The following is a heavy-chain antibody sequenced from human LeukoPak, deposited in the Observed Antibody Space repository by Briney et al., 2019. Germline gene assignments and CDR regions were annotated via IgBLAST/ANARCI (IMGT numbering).Heavy chain of an antibody. D-gene: IGHD5-24*01. Sequence: APVPVSCKASGYTFSGYYIHWVRQAPAQGLEWMGWIKPNSGGTHFTQKFQGRVTMTRDTSISTAYMELSRLKSDDTAVYYCARANYDGYNTYFDSWGQGTLVTVSS. V-gene: IGHV1-2*02. J-gene: IGHJ4*02. CDR3: ARANYDGYNTYFDS. CDR2: IKPNSGGT. CDR1: GYTFSGYY.